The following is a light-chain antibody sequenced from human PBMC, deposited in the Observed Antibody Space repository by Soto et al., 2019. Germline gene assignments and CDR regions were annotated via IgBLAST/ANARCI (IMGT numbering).Light chain of an antibody. Sequence: DIVMTQSPDSLAVSLGERATINCKSSQSVLYSSNNKNYLAWYQQKPRQPPTLLIYWASTRESGVPDRFSGSGSGTDFTLTISSLQAEDVAVYYCQQYYDAPQNFGQGTKVEIK. CDR2: WAS. CDR1: QSVLYSSNNKNY. V-gene: IGKV4-1*01. J-gene: IGKJ1*01. CDR3: QQYYDAPQN.